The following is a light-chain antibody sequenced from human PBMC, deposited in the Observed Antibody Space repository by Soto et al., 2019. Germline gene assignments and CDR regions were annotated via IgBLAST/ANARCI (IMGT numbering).Light chain of an antibody. CDR1: SSDVGGYSY. CDR3: SSFSSITREV. V-gene: IGLV2-14*01. CDR2: EVS. J-gene: IGLJ2*01. Sequence: QPVLTQPASVCGSPGQSITISCTGTSSDVGGYSYVSWYQQHPGKTPKLMIYEVSNRPSGVSHRFSGSKSGNTASLTISGLQTEDEADYYCSSFSSITREVFGGGTKLTVL.